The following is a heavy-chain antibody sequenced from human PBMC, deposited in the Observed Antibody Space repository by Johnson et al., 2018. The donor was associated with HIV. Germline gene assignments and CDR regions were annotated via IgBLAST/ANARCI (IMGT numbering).Heavy chain of an antibody. V-gene: IGHV3-43*01. CDR1: GFTFDDYT. Sequence: VQLVESGGVVVQPGGSLRLSCAASGFTFDDYTMHWVRQAPGKGLEWVSLISWDGGSTYYADSVKGRFTISRDNSKNSLYLQMNSLRTEDTALYYCAKDTGPRIAARPEWAFDIWGQGTMVTVSS. D-gene: IGHD6-6*01. CDR3: AKDTGPRIAARPEWAFDI. CDR2: ISWDGGST. J-gene: IGHJ3*02.